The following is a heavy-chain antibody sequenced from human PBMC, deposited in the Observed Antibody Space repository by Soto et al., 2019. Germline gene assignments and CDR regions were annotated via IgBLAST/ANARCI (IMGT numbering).Heavy chain of an antibody. CDR2: ISAYNGNT. CDR1: GYTFTSYG. V-gene: IGHV1-18*01. CDR3: AVAYCGGDCYSSYYFDY. D-gene: IGHD2-21*02. Sequence: QVQLVQSGAEVKKPGASVKVSCKASGYTFTSYGISWVRQAPGQGLEWMGWISAYNGNTNYAQKLRGRVTMTTDTSTSTAYMELRGLRSDDTAVYYCAVAYCGGDCYSSYYFDYWGQGTLVTVSS. J-gene: IGHJ4*02.